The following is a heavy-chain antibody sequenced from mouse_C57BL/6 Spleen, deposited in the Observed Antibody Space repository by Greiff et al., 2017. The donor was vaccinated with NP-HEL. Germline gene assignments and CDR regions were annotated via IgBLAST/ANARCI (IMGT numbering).Heavy chain of an antibody. J-gene: IGHJ4*01. CDR3: ARDETAQAYAMDY. Sequence: QVQLQQPGTELVKPGASVKLSCKASGYTFTSYWMHWVKQRPGQGLEWIGNSNPSNGGTNYNEKFKSKATLTVDKSSSTAYMQLSSLTSEDSAVYYCARDETAQAYAMDYWGQGTSVTVSS. CDR1: GYTFTSYW. V-gene: IGHV1-53*01. CDR2: SNPSNGGT. D-gene: IGHD3-2*02.